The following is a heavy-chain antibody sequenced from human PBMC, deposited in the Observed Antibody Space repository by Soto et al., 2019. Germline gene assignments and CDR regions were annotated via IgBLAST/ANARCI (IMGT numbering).Heavy chain of an antibody. V-gene: IGHV1-69*01. D-gene: IGHD2-21*01. CDR1: GVTFSTSG. CDR3: ARVSPSICGGGNCYRLDSYFDA. Sequence: QVQLVQSGAEVKKPGSSLKVSCKTSGVTFSTSGISWVRQGPGQGLEWMGGIIPLFGTPKYARKFQGRVSIIADDSATTTYLELSGLSSDDTAIYYGARVSPSICGGGNCYRLDSYFDAWGQGSQVVVSS. CDR2: IIPLFGTP. J-gene: IGHJ5*02.